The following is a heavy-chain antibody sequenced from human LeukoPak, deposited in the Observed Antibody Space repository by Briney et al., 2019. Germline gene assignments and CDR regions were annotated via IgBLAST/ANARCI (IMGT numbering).Heavy chain of an antibody. J-gene: IGHJ5*02. CDR3: ARGAYYDFWSGPNNWFDP. CDR1: GGSFSSYY. CDR2: INHSGST. Sequence: SETLSLTCAVYGGSFSSYYWSWIRQPPGKGLEWIGEINHSGSTNYNPSLKSRVTISVDTSKNQFSLKLSSVTAADTAVYYCARGAYYDFWSGPNNWFDPWGQGTLVTVSP. D-gene: IGHD3-3*01. V-gene: IGHV4-34*01.